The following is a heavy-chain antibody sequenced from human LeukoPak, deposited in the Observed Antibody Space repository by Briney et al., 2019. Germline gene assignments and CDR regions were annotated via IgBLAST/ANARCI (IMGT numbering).Heavy chain of an antibody. V-gene: IGHV4-39*01. D-gene: IGHD6-6*01. CDR3: ARHGAARTVYYYYYMDV. J-gene: IGHJ6*03. CDR2: IYYSGST. Sequence: SETLSLTCTVSGGSISSGGYYWSWIRQHPGKGLEWIGSIYYSGSTYYNPSLKSRVTISVDTSKNQFSLKLSSVTAADTAVYYCARHGAARTVYYYYYMDVWGKGTTVTVSS. CDR1: GGSISSGGYY.